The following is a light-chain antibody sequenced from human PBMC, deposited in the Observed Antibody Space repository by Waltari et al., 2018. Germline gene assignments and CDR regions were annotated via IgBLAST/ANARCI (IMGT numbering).Light chain of an antibody. J-gene: IGKJ4*01. CDR3: LQHNSYPLT. Sequence: DIQMTQSPSAMSASVGDRVTITCRASQDISNYLAWFQQKPGKVPKRLIYVASRLQSGVPSRFSGSGFGTEFTLTISSLQPEDFATYYCLQHNSYPLTFGGGTKVEIK. V-gene: IGKV1-17*03. CDR1: QDISNY. CDR2: VAS.